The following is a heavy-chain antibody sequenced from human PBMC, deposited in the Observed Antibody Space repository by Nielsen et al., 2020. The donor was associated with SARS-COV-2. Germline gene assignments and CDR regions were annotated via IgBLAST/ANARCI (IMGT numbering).Heavy chain of an antibody. V-gene: IGHV3-33*01. J-gene: IGHJ4*02. D-gene: IGHD6-19*01. CDR1: GVTFSSYG. CDR2: IWYDGSNK. Sequence: GESLKISCAASGVTFSSYGMHWVRQAPGKGLEWVAVIWYDGSNKYYADSVKGRFTISRDNSKNTLYLQMNSLRAENTAVYYCARTAVADSFDYWGQGTLVTVSS. CDR3: ARTAVADSFDY.